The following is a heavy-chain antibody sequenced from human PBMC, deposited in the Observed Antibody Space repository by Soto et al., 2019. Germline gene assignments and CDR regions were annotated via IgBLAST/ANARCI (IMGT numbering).Heavy chain of an antibody. CDR2: IYYSGST. Sequence: TLSLTCTVSGGSISSGGYYWRWIRQHPGKGLEWIGYIYYSGSTYYNPSLKSRVTISVDTSKNQFSLKLSSVTAADTAVYYCARVATVTLYFDYWGQGTLVTVSS. CDR3: ARVATVTLYFDY. D-gene: IGHD4-17*01. V-gene: IGHV4-31*03. J-gene: IGHJ4*02. CDR1: GGSISSGGYY.